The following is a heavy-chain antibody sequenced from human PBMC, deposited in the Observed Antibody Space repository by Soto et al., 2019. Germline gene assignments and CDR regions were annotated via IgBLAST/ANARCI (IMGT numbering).Heavy chain of an antibody. CDR1: GYSFTSYA. Sequence: ASVRGSCKASGYSFTSYAMHWVRQAPGQRLEWMGWINAGNGNTKYSQKFQGRVTITRDTSASTAYMELSSLRSEDTAVYYCAREDYYDSSGYSSAFDYWGQGTLVTVSS. V-gene: IGHV1-3*01. J-gene: IGHJ4*02. CDR2: INAGNGNT. D-gene: IGHD3-22*01. CDR3: AREDYYDSSGYSSAFDY.